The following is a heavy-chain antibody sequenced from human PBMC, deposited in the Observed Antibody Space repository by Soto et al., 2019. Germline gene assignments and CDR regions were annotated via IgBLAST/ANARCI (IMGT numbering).Heavy chain of an antibody. V-gene: IGHV1-69*02. J-gene: IGHJ3*02. CDR1: GGTFSSYT. D-gene: IGHD3-10*01. CDR2: IIPILGIA. CDR3: AQKGDYYGSGDLNDAFDI. Sequence: SVKVSCKASGGTFSSYTISWVRQAPGQGLEWMGRIIPILGIANYAQKFQGRVTITADKSTSTAYMELGSLRSEDTAVYYCAQKGDYYGSGDLNDAFDIWGQGTMVTVSS.